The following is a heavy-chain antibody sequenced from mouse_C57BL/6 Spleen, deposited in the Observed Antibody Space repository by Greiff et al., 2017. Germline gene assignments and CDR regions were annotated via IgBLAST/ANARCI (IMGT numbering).Heavy chain of an antibody. CDR1: GYTFTTYP. CDR3: ATYYSNYEGFAY. V-gene: IGHV1-47*01. CDR2: FHPYNDDT. J-gene: IGHJ3*01. D-gene: IGHD2-5*01. Sequence: QVQLQQSGAELVKPGASVKMTCKASGYTFTTYPIEWMKQNHGKSLEWIGNFHPYNDDTKYNEKFKGKATLTVEKSSSTVYLELSRLTSDDSAVYYCATYYSNYEGFAYWGQGTLVTVSA.